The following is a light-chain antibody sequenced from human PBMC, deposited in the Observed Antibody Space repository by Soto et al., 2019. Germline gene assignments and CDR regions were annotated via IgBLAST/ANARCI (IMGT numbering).Light chain of an antibody. CDR3: SSYISSSTLYV. Sequence: QSVLTQPASVSGSPGQSITISCTGTSSDVGDYNYVSWYQQHPGNAPKLMIYDVSNRPSGVSNRFSGSKSGNTASLTISGLQAEDEADYYCSSYISSSTLYVFGTGTKLTVL. J-gene: IGLJ1*01. CDR2: DVS. V-gene: IGLV2-14*01. CDR1: SSDVGDYNY.